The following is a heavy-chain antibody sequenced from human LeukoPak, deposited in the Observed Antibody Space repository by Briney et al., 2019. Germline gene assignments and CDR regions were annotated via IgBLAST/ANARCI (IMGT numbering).Heavy chain of an antibody. V-gene: IGHV1-69*13. Sequence: SVKVFCKASGGTFSSYAISWVRQAPGQGLEWMGGIIPIFGTANYAQKFQGRVTITADESTSTAYMELSSLRSEDTAVYYCARPGLRWPDAFYVWGQGTMVTVSS. CDR1: GGTFSSYA. CDR2: IIPIFGTA. CDR3: ARPGLRWPDAFYV. J-gene: IGHJ3*01. D-gene: IGHD4-23*01.